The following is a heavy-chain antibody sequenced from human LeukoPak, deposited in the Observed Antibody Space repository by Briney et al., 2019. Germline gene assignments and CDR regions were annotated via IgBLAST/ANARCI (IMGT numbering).Heavy chain of an antibody. D-gene: IGHD3-22*01. CDR1: GFTFSSYS. CDR3: AKDSTYDSSGFLDY. V-gene: IGHV3-21*04. J-gene: IGHJ4*02. CDR2: ISSSSSYI. Sequence: GGSLRLSCAASGFTFSSYSMNWVRQAPGKGLEWVSSISSSSSYIYYADSVKGRFTISRDNAKNSLYLQMNSLRAEDTALYYCAKDSTYDSSGFLDYWGQGTLVTVSS.